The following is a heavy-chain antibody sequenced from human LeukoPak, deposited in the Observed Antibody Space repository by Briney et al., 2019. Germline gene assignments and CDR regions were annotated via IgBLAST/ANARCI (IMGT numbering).Heavy chain of an antibody. Sequence: ASVKVSCKASGYTFTSQGIGWVRQAPGQGLEWMGWISAYNGNTNYAQKFQGRVTMTRDTSTSTVHMELSSLRSEDTAVYYCARGLRSAAGYYFDYWGQGTLVTVSS. D-gene: IGHD4-17*01. V-gene: IGHV1-18*01. CDR3: ARGLRSAAGYYFDY. CDR1: GYTFTSQG. J-gene: IGHJ4*02. CDR2: ISAYNGNT.